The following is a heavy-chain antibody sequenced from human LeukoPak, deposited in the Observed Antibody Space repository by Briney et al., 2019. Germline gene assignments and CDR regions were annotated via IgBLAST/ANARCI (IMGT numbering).Heavy chain of an antibody. J-gene: IGHJ4*02. CDR3: ARNLYGTYYFDY. V-gene: IGHV4-59*08. Sequence: PSGTLSLTCTVSGGSISSYYWSWIRQPPGKGLEWIGYIYYSGSTNYNPSLKSRVTISVDTSKNQFSLKLSSVTAADTAVYYCARNLYGTYYFDYWGQGTLVTVSS. D-gene: IGHD4-17*01. CDR2: IYYSGST. CDR1: GGSISSYY.